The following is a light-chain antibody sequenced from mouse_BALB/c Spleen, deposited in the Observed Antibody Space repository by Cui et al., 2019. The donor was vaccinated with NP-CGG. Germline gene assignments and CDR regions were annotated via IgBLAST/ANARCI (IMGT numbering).Light chain of an antibody. CDR3: ALWYSNHWV. CDR2: GTN. Sequence: QAVVTPEFALTTSPCETVTLTCRSSTGAVTTSNYANWVQKKPDHLFTGLIGGTNNRAPGVPARFSGSLIGDKAALTITGAQTEDEAIYFCALWYSNHWVFGGGTKLTVL. J-gene: IGLJ1*01. CDR1: TGAVTTSNY. V-gene: IGLV1*01.